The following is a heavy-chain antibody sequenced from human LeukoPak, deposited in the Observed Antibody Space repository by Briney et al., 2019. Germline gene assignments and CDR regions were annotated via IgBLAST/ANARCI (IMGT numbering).Heavy chain of an antibody. CDR3: AREYYDSSGSKRSAFDI. CDR2: ISGSGSGGRT. V-gene: IGHV3-23*01. Sequence: GGSLRLSCAASGFAFSSYAMSWVRQAPGQGLEWVSSISGSGSGGRTYYADSVKGRFTISRDNSKNTLDLQMNSLRAEDTAVYYCAREYYDSSGSKRSAFDIWGQGTMVTVSS. CDR1: GFAFSSYA. D-gene: IGHD3-22*01. J-gene: IGHJ3*02.